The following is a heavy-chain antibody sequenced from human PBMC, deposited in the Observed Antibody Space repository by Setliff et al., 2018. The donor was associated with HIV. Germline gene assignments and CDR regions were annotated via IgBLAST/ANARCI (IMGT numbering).Heavy chain of an antibody. Sequence: SETLSLTCNVSGGSIGGYFWTWIRQPAGKGLEWIGRIYTSGSTNYNPSLKSRLSMSIETSKNHFSLRLTSVTAADTAVYYCARDLPELTGRSFDPWGQGIQVTVSS. D-gene: IGHD7-27*01. CDR3: ARDLPELTGRSFDP. V-gene: IGHV4-4*07. CDR1: GGSIGGYF. J-gene: IGHJ5*02. CDR2: IYTSGST.